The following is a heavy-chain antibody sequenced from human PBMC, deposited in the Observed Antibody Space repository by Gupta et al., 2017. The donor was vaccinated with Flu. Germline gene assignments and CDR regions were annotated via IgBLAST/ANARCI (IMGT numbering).Heavy chain of an antibody. D-gene: IGHD3-22*01. J-gene: IGHJ6*02. CDR2: INSDGSST. CDR3: ARYSSGYSNYYYYYGMDV. V-gene: IGHV3-74*01. CDR1: GFTFRSYW. Sequence: EVQLVESGGGLVQPAGSLRLSCAASGFTFRSYWIHLVRQAPGKGLVWVPRINSDGSSTSYADSVKGRFTISRDNAKNTLYLQMNSLRAEDTAVYYCARYSSGYSNYYYYYGMDVWGQGTTVTVSS.